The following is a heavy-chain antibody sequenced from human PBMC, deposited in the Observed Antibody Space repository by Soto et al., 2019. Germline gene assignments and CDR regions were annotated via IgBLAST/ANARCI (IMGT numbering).Heavy chain of an antibody. CDR3: VRDGTKTLRDWFDP. CDR2: IYATGTT. Sequence: SETLSLTCTVSGASISGYYWSWIRKSAGKGLEWIGRIYATGTTGYNPSLKSRVMMSVDTSKKQFSLRLRSVTAADTAVYYCVRDGTKTLRDWFDPWGQGMSVTVSS. D-gene: IGHD1-1*01. J-gene: IGHJ5*02. V-gene: IGHV4-4*07. CDR1: GASISGYY.